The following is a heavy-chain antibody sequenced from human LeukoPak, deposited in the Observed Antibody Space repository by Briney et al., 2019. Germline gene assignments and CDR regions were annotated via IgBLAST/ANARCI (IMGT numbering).Heavy chain of an antibody. J-gene: IGHJ6*03. D-gene: IGHD5-18*01. CDR3: ARGYSYGLYYYYMDV. Sequence: ASVKVSCKASGGTFSSYAISWVRQAPGQGLEWMGGIIPIFGTANYAQKSQGRVTITTDESTSTAYMELSSLRSEDTAVYYCARGYSYGLYYYYMDVWGKGTTVTVSS. CDR2: IIPIFGTA. V-gene: IGHV1-69*05. CDR1: GGTFSSYA.